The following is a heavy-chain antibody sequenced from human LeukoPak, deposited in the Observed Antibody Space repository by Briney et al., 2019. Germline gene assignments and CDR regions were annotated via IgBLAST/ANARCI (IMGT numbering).Heavy chain of an antibody. CDR1: GYSFTSYW. CDR2: IDPSDSYT. Sequence: KRGESLKISCKGSGYSFTSYWIGWVRQMPGKGLEWMGRIDPSDSYTNYSPSFQGHVTISADKSISTAYLQWSSLKASDTAMYYCARLGDGYNSHFQHWGQGTLVTVSS. J-gene: IGHJ1*01. V-gene: IGHV5-10-1*01. CDR3: ARLGDGYNSHFQH. D-gene: IGHD5-24*01.